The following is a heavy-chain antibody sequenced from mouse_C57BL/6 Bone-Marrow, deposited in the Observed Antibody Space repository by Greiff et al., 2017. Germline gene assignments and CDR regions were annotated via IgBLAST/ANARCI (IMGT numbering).Heavy chain of an antibody. Sequence: VQLQQPGAELVKPGASVKLSCKASGYTFTSYWMHWVKQRPGQGLEWIGMIHPNSGSTNYNEKFKSKATLTVDKSSSTAYMQLSSLTSENSAVYYSARGGLRRYFDNWGQGTTLTVSS. J-gene: IGHJ2*01. CDR2: IHPNSGST. V-gene: IGHV1-64*01. CDR3: ARGGLRRYFDN. CDR1: GYTFTSYW. D-gene: IGHD2-4*01.